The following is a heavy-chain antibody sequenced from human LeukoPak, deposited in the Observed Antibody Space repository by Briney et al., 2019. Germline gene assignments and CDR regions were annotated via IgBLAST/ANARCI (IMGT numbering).Heavy chain of an antibody. D-gene: IGHD3-10*01. Sequence: GGSLRLSCAASGFTFSSYGMHWVRQAPGKGLEWVAVIWYDGSHKYYADSVKGRFTISRDNSKNTLYLQMNSLGAEDTAVYYCATSGLPGQITLPHDWGQGTLVTVSS. J-gene: IGHJ1*01. CDR1: GFTFSSYG. CDR3: ATSGLPGQITLPHD. V-gene: IGHV3-33*01. CDR2: IWYDGSHK.